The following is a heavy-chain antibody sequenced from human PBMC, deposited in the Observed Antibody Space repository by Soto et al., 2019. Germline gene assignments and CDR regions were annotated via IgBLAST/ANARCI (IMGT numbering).Heavy chain of an antibody. CDR2: IYYSGST. J-gene: IGHJ4*02. V-gene: IGHV4-59*01. D-gene: IGHD1-26*01. CDR3: ARGGRALTFDY. CDR1: GGSISSYY. Sequence: SETLSLTCTVSGGSISSYYWSWIRQPPGKGLEWIGYIYYSGSTNYNPSLKSRVTISVDTSKNQFSLKLSSVTAAGTAVYYCARGGRALTFDYWGQGNLVTVSS.